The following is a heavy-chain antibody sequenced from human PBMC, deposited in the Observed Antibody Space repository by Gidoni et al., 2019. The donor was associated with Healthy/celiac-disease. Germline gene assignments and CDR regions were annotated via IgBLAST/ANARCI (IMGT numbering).Heavy chain of an antibody. CDR1: GFTLSSYA. Sequence: EVQLLESGGGLVQPGGSLRLSCAASGFTLSSYAMSWVRQAPGQGLEWVSAMSGSGGSTYYADSVKGRFTISRDNSKNTLYLQMNSLRAEDTAVYYCAKDPGGIVVVVAATPDYWGQGTLVTVSS. CDR2: MSGSGGST. J-gene: IGHJ4*02. V-gene: IGHV3-23*01. CDR3: AKDPGGIVVVVAATPDY. D-gene: IGHD2-15*01.